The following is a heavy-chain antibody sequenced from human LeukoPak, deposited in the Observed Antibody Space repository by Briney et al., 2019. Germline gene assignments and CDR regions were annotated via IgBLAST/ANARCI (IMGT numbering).Heavy chain of an antibody. CDR3: ANDRPTGDFDY. CDR1: GFTFSSYG. J-gene: IGHJ4*02. D-gene: IGHD7-27*01. V-gene: IGHV3-30*18. Sequence: GGSLRLSCAASGFTFSSYGMHWVRQAPGKGLEWVAVISYDGSNKYYADSVKGRFTISRYTSKNTLYLQMNSLRAEDTPVYYCANDRPTGDFDYWGQGTLVTVSS. CDR2: ISYDGSNK.